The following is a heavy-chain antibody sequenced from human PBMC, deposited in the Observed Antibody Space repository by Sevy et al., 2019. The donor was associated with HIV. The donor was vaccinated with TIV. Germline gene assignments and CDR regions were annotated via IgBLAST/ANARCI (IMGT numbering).Heavy chain of an antibody. CDR2: ISGGDDST. Sequence: GGSLRLSCAASGFIFSDYAMSWVRQAPGKGLEWVSSISGGDDSTYYADSVKGRFTVSRDNSKNALYLQMNTLRAEDTVLYYCAKFGDYYDSGGYYWYFDFWGRGTLVTVSS. CDR3: AKFGDYYDSGGYYWYFDF. D-gene: IGHD3-22*01. J-gene: IGHJ2*01. V-gene: IGHV3-23*01. CDR1: GFIFSDYA.